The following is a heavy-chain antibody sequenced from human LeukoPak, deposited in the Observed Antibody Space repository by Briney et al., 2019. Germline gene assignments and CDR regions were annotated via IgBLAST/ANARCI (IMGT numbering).Heavy chain of an antibody. J-gene: IGHJ4*02. D-gene: IGHD4-23*01. V-gene: IGHV4-31*03. CDR3: ARSPLGDYGGNSPLDY. Sequence: SETLSLTCTVSDGSIGSSLYYWAWIRQPPGKGLEWIGYIYYSGSTYYNPSLKSRVTISVDTSKNQFSLKLSSVTAADTAVYYCARSPLGDYGGNSPLDYWGQGTLVTVSS. CDR2: IYYSGST. CDR1: DGSIGSSLYY.